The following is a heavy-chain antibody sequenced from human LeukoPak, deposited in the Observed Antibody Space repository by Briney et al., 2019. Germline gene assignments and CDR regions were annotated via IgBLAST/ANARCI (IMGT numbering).Heavy chain of an antibody. J-gene: IGHJ4*02. Sequence: SETLSLTCAVYGGSFSGYYWSWIRQPPGKGLEWIGEINHSGSTNYNPSLKSRVTISVDTSKNQFSLKLSSVTAADTAVYYCATLRGDYGDPGGYYVDYWGQGTLVTVSS. V-gene: IGHV4-34*01. D-gene: IGHD4-17*01. CDR3: ATLRGDYGDPGGYYVDY. CDR1: GGSFSGYY. CDR2: INHSGST.